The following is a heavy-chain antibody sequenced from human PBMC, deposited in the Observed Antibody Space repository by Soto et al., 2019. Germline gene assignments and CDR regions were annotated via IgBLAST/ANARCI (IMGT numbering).Heavy chain of an antibody. J-gene: IGHJ6*02. V-gene: IGHV3-30-3*01. CDR1: GLTFSSYS. CDR3: ARESLGYCSGGSCTAGGMDV. CDR2: ISYDGSNI. Sequence: PGGSLRLSCAASGLTFSSYSMHWVRQAPGKGLEWVAVISYDGSNIYYADSVKGRFTISRDNSKNTLYLQMNSLRAEDTAVYYCARESLGYCSGGSCTAGGMDVWGQGTTVTVSS. D-gene: IGHD2-15*01.